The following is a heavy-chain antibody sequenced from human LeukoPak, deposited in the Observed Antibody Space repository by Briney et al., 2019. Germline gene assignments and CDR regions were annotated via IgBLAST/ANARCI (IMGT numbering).Heavy chain of an antibody. Sequence: ASVKVSCKASGYTFTSHGISWVRQAPGQGLEWMGWISTYNGNTNYAQKLQGRVTMTTDTSTSTAYMELRSLRSDDTAVYYCARRHYYDSSGYYGNNWFDPWGQGTLVTVSS. CDR1: GYTFTSHG. CDR3: ARRHYYDSSGYYGNNWFDP. V-gene: IGHV1-18*01. CDR2: ISTYNGNT. J-gene: IGHJ5*02. D-gene: IGHD3-22*01.